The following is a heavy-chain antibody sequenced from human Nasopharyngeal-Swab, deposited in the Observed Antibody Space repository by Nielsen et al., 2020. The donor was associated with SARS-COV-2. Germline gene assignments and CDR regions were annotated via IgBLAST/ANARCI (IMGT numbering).Heavy chain of an antibody. J-gene: IGHJ6*03. CDR2: INPNSGGT. V-gene: IGHV1-2*04. D-gene: IGHD3-3*01. Sequence: VSVKVSCKASGYTFTGYYMHWVRQAPGQGLEWMGWINPNSGGTNYAQKFQGWVTMTRDTSISTAYMELSRLRSDDTAVYYCARGPYYDFWSGYSSYYYMDVWGKGTTVTVSS. CDR1: GYTFTGYY. CDR3: ARGPYYDFWSGYSSYYYMDV.